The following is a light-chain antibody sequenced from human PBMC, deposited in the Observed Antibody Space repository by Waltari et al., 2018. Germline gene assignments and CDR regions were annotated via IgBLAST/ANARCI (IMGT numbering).Light chain of an antibody. CDR2: GAS. V-gene: IGKV3-20*01. CDR1: ESVGRS. CDR3: QHYVRLPAT. Sequence: CRASESVGRSLAWYQQGPGQAPRLLIYGASNRAPGIPDWFSGSGSGTEFSLTISRLEPEDFAVYYCQHYVRLPATFGQGTKVEIK. J-gene: IGKJ1*01.